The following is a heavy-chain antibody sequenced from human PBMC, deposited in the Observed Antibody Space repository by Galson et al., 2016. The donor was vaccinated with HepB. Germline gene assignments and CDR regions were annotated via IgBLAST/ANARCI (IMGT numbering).Heavy chain of an antibody. CDR3: ARTPTDGAFDI. Sequence: SETLSLTCTVSSGSINGYSWSWIRQPPGKGLEWIGYIYDSGSAKYNPSLKSRVTISIDTSKNQFSLKLSSVSAADTAVYYCARTPTDGAFDIWGQGTMVTVSS. CDR1: SGSINGYS. V-gene: IGHV4-59*01. CDR2: IYDSGSA. J-gene: IGHJ3*02. D-gene: IGHD5-24*01.